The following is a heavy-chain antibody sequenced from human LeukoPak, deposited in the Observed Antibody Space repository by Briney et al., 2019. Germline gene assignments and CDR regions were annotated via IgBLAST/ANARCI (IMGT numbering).Heavy chain of an antibody. CDR3: ARMGIVGGTTARGDFDY. CDR1: GGSISSGGYY. V-gene: IGHV4-61*08. D-gene: IGHD1-26*01. CDR2: IYYSGST. J-gene: IGHJ4*02. Sequence: SQTLSPTCTVSGGSISSGGYYWSWIRQPPGKGLEWIGYIYYSGSTNYNPSLKSRVTISVDTSKNQFSLKLSSVTAADTAVYYCARMGIVGGTTARGDFDYWGQGTLVTVSS.